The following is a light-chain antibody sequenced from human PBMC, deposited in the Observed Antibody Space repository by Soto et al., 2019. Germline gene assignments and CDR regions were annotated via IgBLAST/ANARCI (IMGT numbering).Light chain of an antibody. CDR1: QSLIYSDGNAY. J-gene: IGKJ1*01. CDR3: MQGTHWPPT. V-gene: IGKV2-30*01. Sequence: DVVMTQSPLSLPVTLGQPASISCRSSQSLIYSDGNAYLNLFQQRPGQSPRRLIYKVSNRDSGVPDRFSGSGLGTDFTLKISRVEAEDVGVYYCMQGTHWPPTFGRGTKVEIK. CDR2: KVS.